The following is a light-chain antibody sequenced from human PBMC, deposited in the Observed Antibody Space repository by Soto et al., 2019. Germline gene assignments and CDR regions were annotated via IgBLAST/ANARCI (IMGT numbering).Light chain of an antibody. CDR1: QAIRND. CDR2: ATS. CDR3: LHHYTFPWT. Sequence: DSQMTQSPSSLSASVGDSVTITCRASQAIRNDLGWYQQKPVRAPKRLIFATSILHSGVPSRFRGSGSVTEFTITINGLQPEDFATYCCLHHYTFPWTFGQGTKVEI. V-gene: IGKV1-17*01. J-gene: IGKJ1*01.